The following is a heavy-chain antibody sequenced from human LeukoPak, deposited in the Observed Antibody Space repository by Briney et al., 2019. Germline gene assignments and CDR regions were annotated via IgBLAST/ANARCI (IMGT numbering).Heavy chain of an antibody. CDR1: GGSISSYY. V-gene: IGHV4-59*01. J-gene: IGHJ4*02. CDR3: ARVDPDSSSTLEVFDY. D-gene: IGHD6-6*01. CDR2: IYYSGST. Sequence: PSETLSLTCTVSGGSISSYYWSWIRQPPGKGLEWIGYIYYSGSTDYNPSLKSRVTISVDTSKNQFSLKLSSVTAADTAVYYCARVDPDSSSTLEVFDYWGQGTLVTVSS.